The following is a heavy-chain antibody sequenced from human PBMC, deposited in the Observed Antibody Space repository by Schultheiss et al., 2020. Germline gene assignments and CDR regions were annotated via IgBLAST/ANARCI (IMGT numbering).Heavy chain of an antibody. CDR1: GFTFSSYA. D-gene: IGHD3-10*01. Sequence: GGSLRLSCAASGFTFSSYAMSWVRQAPGKGLEWVSSISDNGRATYYPDSLKGRFTISRDNSKNTVSLQMNSLRAEDTAVYYCAKTYDMVRGVYNCFDPWGQGTLVTVSS. V-gene: IGHV3-23*01. CDR3: AKTYDMVRGVYNCFDP. CDR2: ISDNGRAT. J-gene: IGHJ5*02.